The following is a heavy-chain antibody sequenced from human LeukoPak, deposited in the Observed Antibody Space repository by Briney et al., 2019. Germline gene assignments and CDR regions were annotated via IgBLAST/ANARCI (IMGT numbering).Heavy chain of an antibody. CDR1: GCTFSSYA. D-gene: IGHD6-19*01. V-gene: IGHV3-23*01. CDR3: AKASSGWYFDLDY. CDR2: ISGSGGST. Sequence: GGSLRLSCAASGCTFSSYAMSWVRQAPGKGLEGVSAISGSGGSTFYADSVKGRFTISRDNSKNTLYLQMNSLRAEDTAVYYCAKASSGWYFDLDYWGQGTLVTVSS. J-gene: IGHJ4*02.